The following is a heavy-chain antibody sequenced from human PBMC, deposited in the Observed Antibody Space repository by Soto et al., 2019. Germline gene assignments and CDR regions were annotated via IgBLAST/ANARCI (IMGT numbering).Heavy chain of an antibody. CDR1: GFTVSSNY. CDR3: ARHYGDYRGNFDY. D-gene: IGHD4-17*01. V-gene: IGHV3-53*04. J-gene: IGHJ4*02. Sequence: EVQLVESGGGLVQPGGSLRLSCAASGFTVSSNYMSWVRQAPGKGLEWVSVIYSGGSTYYAASVKGRFTISRHNSKNTLYLQMNSLRAEDTAVYYCARHYGDYRGNFDYWGQGTLVTVSS. CDR2: IYSGGST.